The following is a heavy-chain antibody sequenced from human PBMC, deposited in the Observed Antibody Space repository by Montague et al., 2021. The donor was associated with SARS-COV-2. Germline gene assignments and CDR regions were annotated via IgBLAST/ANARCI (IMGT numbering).Heavy chain of an antibody. CDR2: IYESGST. V-gene: IGHV4-30-2*06. CDR3: ARKIRANAFDV. Sequence: TLSLTCTVSGVSISSGDYSWNWIRQSPGKGLEWIGFIYESGSTLYNPSLMSRITISVDRSKNEFSLRLNSVTAADTAVYYCARKIRANAFDVWGHGTTVTVSS. CDR1: GVSISSGDYS. J-gene: IGHJ3*01.